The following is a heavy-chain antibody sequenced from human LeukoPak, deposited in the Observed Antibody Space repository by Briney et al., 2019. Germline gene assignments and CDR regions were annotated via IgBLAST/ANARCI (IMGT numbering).Heavy chain of an antibody. J-gene: IGHJ3*02. CDR2: INHSGST. D-gene: IGHD6-13*01. CDR1: GGSFSGYY. CDR3: ARSWYSAFDI. Sequence: SETLSLTCAVYGGSFSGYYWSWIRQPPGKGLEWIGEINHSGSTNYNPSLKSRVTLSVDTSKNQFSLKLSSVTAADTAVYYCARSWYSAFDIWGQGTMVTVSS. V-gene: IGHV4-34*01.